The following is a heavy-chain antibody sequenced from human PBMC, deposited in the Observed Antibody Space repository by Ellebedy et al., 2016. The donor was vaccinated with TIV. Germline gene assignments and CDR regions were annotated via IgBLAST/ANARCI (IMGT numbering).Heavy chain of an antibody. J-gene: IGHJ4*02. CDR2: IYHSGST. V-gene: IGHV4-4*02. Sequence: MPSETLSLTCAVSGGSISSSNWWSWVRQPPGKGLEWIGEIYHSGSTNYNPSLKSRVTISVDKSKNQFSLKLSSVTAADTAVYYCASRSAAAGFLNFGYWGQGTLVTVSS. CDR3: ASRSAAAGFLNFGY. CDR1: GGSISSSNW. D-gene: IGHD6-13*01.